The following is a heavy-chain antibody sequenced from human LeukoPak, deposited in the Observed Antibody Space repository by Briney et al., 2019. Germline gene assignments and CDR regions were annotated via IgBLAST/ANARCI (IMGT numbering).Heavy chain of an antibody. V-gene: IGHV3-7*01. CDR3: ARDPIYCSSTSCYTFDY. D-gene: IGHD2-2*01. J-gene: IGHJ4*02. Sequence: PGGSLRLSCAASGFTFSSYWMSWVRQAPGKGLEWVANIKQDGSEKYYVDSVKGRFTISRDNAKNSLYLQMNSLRAEDTAVYYCARDPIYCSSTSCYTFDYWGQGNLVTVSS. CDR1: GFTFSSYW. CDR2: IKQDGSEK.